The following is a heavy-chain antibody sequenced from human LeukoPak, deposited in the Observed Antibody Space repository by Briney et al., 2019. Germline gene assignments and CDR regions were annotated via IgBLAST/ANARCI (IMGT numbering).Heavy chain of an antibody. CDR1: GGAISTYY. D-gene: IGHD3-10*01. V-gene: IGHV4-59*12. CDR2: IFYSGST. CDR3: ARDLYYYGSGSNWFDP. Sequence: PSETLSLTCTVSGGAISTYYWSWIRQPPGKGLEWIGYIFYSGSTNYNPSPKSRVTISIDTSKNQFSLKLTSVTAADTAVYYCARDLYYYGSGSNWFDPWGQGTLVTVSS. J-gene: IGHJ5*02.